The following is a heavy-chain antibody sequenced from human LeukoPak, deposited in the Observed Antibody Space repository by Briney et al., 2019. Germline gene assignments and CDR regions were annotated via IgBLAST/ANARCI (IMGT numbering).Heavy chain of an antibody. CDR2: ISYDGSKK. Sequence: GGSLRLSCAASGFTFSSYAMHWVRQAPGKGLEWVAVISYDGSKKYYADSVKGRSTISRDDSKSTLYLQMNSLRTEDTAVYYCAKRLGHCTSSSCWGFDYWGQGTLVAVSS. CDR1: GFTFSSYA. D-gene: IGHD2-2*01. J-gene: IGHJ4*02. CDR3: AKRLGHCTSSSCWGFDY. V-gene: IGHV3-30*18.